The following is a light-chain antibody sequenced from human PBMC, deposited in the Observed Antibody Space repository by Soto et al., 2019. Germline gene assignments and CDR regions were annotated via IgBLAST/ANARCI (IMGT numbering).Light chain of an antibody. V-gene: IGKV3-20*01. CDR2: GAS. Sequence: EIVLTQSPGTLSLSPEERATLSCRASQSVSNSYLAWYQQKPGQAPRLHIYGASSRATGIPDRFSGSGSGTEFTLTISRLEPEDFAVYYCQLYGNSLITFGQGTRRYIK. J-gene: IGKJ5*01. CDR1: QSVSNSY. CDR3: QLYGNSLIT.